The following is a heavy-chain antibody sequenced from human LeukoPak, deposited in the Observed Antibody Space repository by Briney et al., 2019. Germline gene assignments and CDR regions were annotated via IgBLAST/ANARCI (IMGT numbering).Heavy chain of an antibody. CDR1: GGSISSGSYY. CDR3: ARRVGRYAFDI. Sequence: SETLSLTCTVSGGSISSGSYYWSWIRQPAGKGLEWIGRIYTSGSTNYSPSLKSRVTISVDTSKNQFSLKLSSVTAADTAVYYCARRVGRYAFDIWGQGTMVTVSS. J-gene: IGHJ3*02. V-gene: IGHV4-61*02. CDR2: IYTSGST. D-gene: IGHD1-26*01.